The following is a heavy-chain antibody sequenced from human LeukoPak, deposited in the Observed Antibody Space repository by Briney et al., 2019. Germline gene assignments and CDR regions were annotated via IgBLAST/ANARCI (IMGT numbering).Heavy chain of an antibody. V-gene: IGHV4-38-2*01. CDR3: ARGTGYLAYYFYAMDV. J-gene: IGHJ6*04. CDR1: GYYISSGYF. Sequence: PAETLSLTCAVSGYYISSGYFWGWIRQPPGKGLEWIGSIDHSGRTYYNLSLKSRVTISADTTKNQFSLRLSSVTAADTAVYHCARGTGYLAYYFYAMDVWGKGTTVAVSS. CDR2: IDHSGRT. D-gene: IGHD3/OR15-3a*01.